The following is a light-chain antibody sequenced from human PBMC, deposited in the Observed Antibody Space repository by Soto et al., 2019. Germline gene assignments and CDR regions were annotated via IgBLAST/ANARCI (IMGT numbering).Light chain of an antibody. J-gene: IGKJ4*01. Sequence: EIVMTQSPATLSVSPGERATLSCRASQSVSSNLAWYQQKPGQAPRLLIYGAFTRATGIPARFSGSGSGTXXXXXXXXXXXXXFAVYYCQQYKNWPPLTFGGGTKVEIK. CDR1: QSVSSN. V-gene: IGKV3-15*01. CDR2: GAF. CDR3: QQYKNWPPLT.